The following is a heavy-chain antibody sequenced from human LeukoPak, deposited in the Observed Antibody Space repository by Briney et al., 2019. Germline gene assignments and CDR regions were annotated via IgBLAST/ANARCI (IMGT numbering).Heavy chain of an antibody. J-gene: IGHJ5*02. V-gene: IGHV4-4*02. CDR1: GGSISSSNW. CDR2: INHSGST. Sequence: PSETLSLTCAVSGGSISSSNWWSWVRQPPGKGLEWIGEINHSGSTNYNPSLKSRVTISVDTSKNQFSLKLSSVTAADTAVYYCARGGLLYYRNWFDPWGQGTLVTVSS. D-gene: IGHD2-8*01. CDR3: ARGGLLYYRNWFDP.